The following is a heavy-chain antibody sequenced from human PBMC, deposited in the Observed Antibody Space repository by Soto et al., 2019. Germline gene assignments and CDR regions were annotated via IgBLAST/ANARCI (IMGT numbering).Heavy chain of an antibody. CDR2: MNPNSGNT. CDR1: GYTFTSYD. CDR3: ARSLYSSGWDDY. D-gene: IGHD6-19*01. Sequence: QVQLVQSGAEVKKPGASVKVSCKASGYTFTSYDINWVRQATGQGLEWMGWMNPNSGNTGYAQKFQGRVTMTRNTSIRTAYMELSSLRSEDTAVYYCARSLYSSGWDDYWGQGTLVTVSS. V-gene: IGHV1-8*01. J-gene: IGHJ4*02.